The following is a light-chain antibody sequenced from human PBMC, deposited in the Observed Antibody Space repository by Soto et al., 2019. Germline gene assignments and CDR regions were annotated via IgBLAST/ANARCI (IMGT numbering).Light chain of an antibody. Sequence: QSVLTQPPSVSVAPGQKVTISCSGSSSNIGKNFVSWYQQLPGTAPKFLIYGHIKRPSGIPDRFSGSKSGTSATLGITGLQTGDEADYYCGSWDSSLSAVVFGTGTKVTVL. CDR2: GHI. J-gene: IGLJ1*01. V-gene: IGLV1-51*02. CDR1: SSNIGKNF. CDR3: GSWDSSLSAVV.